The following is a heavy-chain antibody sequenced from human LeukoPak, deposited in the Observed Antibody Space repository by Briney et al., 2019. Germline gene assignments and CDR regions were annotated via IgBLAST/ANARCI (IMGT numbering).Heavy chain of an antibody. CDR1: GFTFSSYG. CDR2: ISGGGGDT. V-gene: IGHV3-23*01. CDR3: AKESYTSARYVGYLY. Sequence: SGGSLRLSCAASGFTFSSYGMSWVRQAPGKGLEWVSAISGGGGDTYHADSVKGRFIISRDNSKNTLYLQMNGLKAEDTAAYYCAKESYTSARYVGYLYWGQGTLVTVSS. J-gene: IGHJ4*02. D-gene: IGHD6-19*01.